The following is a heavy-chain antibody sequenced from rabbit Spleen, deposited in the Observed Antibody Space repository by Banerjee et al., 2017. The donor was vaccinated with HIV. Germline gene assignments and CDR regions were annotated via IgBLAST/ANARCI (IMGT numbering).Heavy chain of an antibody. CDR1: GFSLNSGYD. J-gene: IGHJ6*01. D-gene: IGHD1-1*01. Sequence: QSLEESGGGLVKPGASLTLTCKASGFSLNSGYDMCWVRQAPGKGLEWITCIAAGSSGYTYYASWAKGRFTISKTSSTTVTLQMTSLTAADTATYFCARDTSTSFSSYGMDLWGPGTLATVS. CDR3: ARDTSTSFSSYGMDL. CDR2: IAAGSSGYT. V-gene: IGHV1S40*01.